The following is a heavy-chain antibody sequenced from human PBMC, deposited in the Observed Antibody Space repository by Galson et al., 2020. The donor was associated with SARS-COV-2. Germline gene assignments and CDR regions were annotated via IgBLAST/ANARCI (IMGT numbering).Heavy chain of an antibody. J-gene: IGHJ6*02. CDR2: IYYSGST. CDR3: ATLTTVSYFYGMDV. V-gene: IGHV4-39*07. CDR1: GGSISSSSYY. D-gene: IGHD4-4*01. Sequence: SETLSLTCTASGGSISSSSYYWGWIRQPPGKGLEWIGSIYYSGSTYYNPSLTSRLAISLDTSKNQFSLKVRSVTAADTAVYYCATLTTVSYFYGMDVWGQGTTVTVSS.